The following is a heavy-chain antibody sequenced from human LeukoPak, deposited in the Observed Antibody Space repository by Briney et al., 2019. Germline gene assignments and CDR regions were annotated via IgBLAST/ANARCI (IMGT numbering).Heavy chain of an antibody. V-gene: IGHV1-24*01. CDR2: FDPEDGET. J-gene: IGHJ3*02. D-gene: IGHD3-3*01. CDR3: ATSRAFTIFGVVTYDAFDI. Sequence: ASVKVSCKVSGYTLIELSMHWVRQAPGKGLEWMGGFDPEDGETIYAQKFQGRVTMTEDTSTDTAYMELSSLRSEDTAVYYCATSRAFTIFGVVTYDAFDIWGQGTMVTVSS. CDR1: GYTLIELS.